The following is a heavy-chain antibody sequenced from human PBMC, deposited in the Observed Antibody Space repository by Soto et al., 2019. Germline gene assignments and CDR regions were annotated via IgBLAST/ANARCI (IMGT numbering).Heavy chain of an antibody. Sequence: GGSLRLSCAASGFTFSSYSMNWVRQAPGKGLEWVSSISSSSSYIYYADSVKGRFTISRDNAKNSLYLQMNSLRAEDTAVYYCARQWFGESNPPYYYGMDVWGQGTTVTVSS. V-gene: IGHV3-21*01. J-gene: IGHJ6*02. CDR1: GFTFSSYS. CDR2: ISSSSSYI. CDR3: ARQWFGESNPPYYYGMDV. D-gene: IGHD3-10*01.